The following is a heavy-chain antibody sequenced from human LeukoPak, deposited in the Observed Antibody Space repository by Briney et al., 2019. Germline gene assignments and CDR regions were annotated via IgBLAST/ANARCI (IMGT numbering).Heavy chain of an antibody. Sequence: SQTLSPTCAISGDSVSSNSVSWNWIRQSPSRGLEWLGRTYYRSKWFNEYAVSVRSRITINPDTTKNQSSLQLNSVTPEDTAVYYCARATGGISDYWGQGTLLTVSS. D-gene: IGHD2-15*01. CDR2: TYYRSKWFN. J-gene: IGHJ4*02. V-gene: IGHV6-1*01. CDR3: ARATGGISDY. CDR1: GDSVSSNSVS.